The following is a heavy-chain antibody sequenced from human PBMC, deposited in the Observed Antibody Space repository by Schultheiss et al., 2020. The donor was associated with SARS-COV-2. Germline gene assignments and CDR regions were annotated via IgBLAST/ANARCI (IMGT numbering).Heavy chain of an antibody. J-gene: IGHJ4*02. CDR2: IYYSGST. Sequence: SETLSLTCAVSGYSISSGYYWGWIRQPPGKGLEWIGSIYYSGSTYYNPSLKSRVTISVDTSKNQFSLKLSSVTAADTAVYYCARHFSGWDPFYFDYWGQGTLVTVSS. D-gene: IGHD6-19*01. CDR3: ARHFSGWDPFYFDY. CDR1: GYSISSGYY. V-gene: IGHV4-38-2*01.